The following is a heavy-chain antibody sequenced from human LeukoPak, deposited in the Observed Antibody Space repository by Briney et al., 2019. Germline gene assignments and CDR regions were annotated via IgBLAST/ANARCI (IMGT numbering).Heavy chain of an antibody. Sequence: PGGSLRLSCVASGFTFRSYAMNWVRQAPGKGLEWVSDISRNGGSTYSADSVKGRFTISRDNAKNSLYLQMNSLRAEDTALYYCAREDQPRGTFDYWGQGILVTVSS. CDR1: GFTFRSYA. CDR3: AREDQPRGTFDY. J-gene: IGHJ4*02. D-gene: IGHD2-15*01. V-gene: IGHV3-23*01. CDR2: ISRNGGST.